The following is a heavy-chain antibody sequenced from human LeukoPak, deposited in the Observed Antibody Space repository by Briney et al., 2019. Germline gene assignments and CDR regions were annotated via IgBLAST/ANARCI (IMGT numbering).Heavy chain of an antibody. V-gene: IGHV1-69*04. D-gene: IGHD6-19*01. J-gene: IGHJ4*02. CDR1: GYTFTSYD. CDR2: IIPILGIA. Sequence: GASVKVSCKASGYTFTSYDINWVRQAPGQGLEWMGRIIPILGIANYAQKFQGRVTITADKSTSTAYMELSSLRSEDTAVYYCARALGGGSSSGWYYYWGQGTLVTVSS. CDR3: ARALGGGSSSGWYYY.